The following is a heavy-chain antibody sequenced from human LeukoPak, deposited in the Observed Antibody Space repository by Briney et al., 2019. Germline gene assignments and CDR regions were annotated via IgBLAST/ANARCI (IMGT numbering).Heavy chain of an antibody. Sequence: GASVKVSCKVSGYTLTELSMHWVRQAPGKGLEWMGGFDPEDGETIYAQKFQGRVTMTEDTSTDTAYMELSSLRPEDTAVYYCASLEAHYYDSSGYYLDYWAREPWSPSPQ. V-gene: IGHV1-24*01. CDR3: ASLEAHYYDSSGYYLDY. J-gene: IGHJ4*02. CDR2: FDPEDGET. D-gene: IGHD3-22*01. CDR1: GYTLTELS.